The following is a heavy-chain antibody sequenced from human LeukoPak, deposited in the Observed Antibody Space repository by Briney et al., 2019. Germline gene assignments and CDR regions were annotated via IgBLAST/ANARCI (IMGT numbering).Heavy chain of an antibody. J-gene: IGHJ4*02. D-gene: IGHD2-2*01. CDR1: GFTFSSYW. V-gene: IGHV3-7*05. Sequence: PGGSLRLSCAASGFTFSSYWMSWVRQAPGKGLEWVANIKQDGSEKYYVDSVKGRFTISRDNAKNSLYLQMNSLRAEDTAVYYCASDGGGGYCSSTSCYPVYWGQGTLVTVSS. CDR3: ASDGGGGYCSSTSCYPVY. CDR2: IKQDGSEK.